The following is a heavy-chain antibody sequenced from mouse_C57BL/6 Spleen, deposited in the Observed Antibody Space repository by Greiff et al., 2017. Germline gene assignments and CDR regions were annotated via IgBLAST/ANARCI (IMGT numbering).Heavy chain of an antibody. V-gene: IGHV1-81*01. CDR3: AREDGSSFDY. CDR1: GYTFTSYG. J-gene: IGHJ2*01. D-gene: IGHD1-1*01. Sequence: QVHVKQSGAELARPGASVKLSCKASGYTFTSYGISWVKQRTGQGLEWIGEIYPRSGNTYYNEKFKGKATLTADKSSSTAYMELRSLTSEDSAVXFCAREDGSSFDYWGQGTTLTVSS. CDR2: IYPRSGNT.